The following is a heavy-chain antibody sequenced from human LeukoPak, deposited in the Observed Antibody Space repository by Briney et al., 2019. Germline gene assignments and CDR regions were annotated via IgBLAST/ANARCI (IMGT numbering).Heavy chain of an antibody. CDR1: GGSISSSSYY. V-gene: IGHV4-39*01. CDR2: IYYSGST. CDR3: ARRTVNSYYYYGMDV. Sequence: SETLSLTCTVSGGSISSSSYYWGWIRQPPGKGLEWIGSIYYSGSTYYNPSLKSRVTISVDTSKNQFSLKLSSVTAADTAVYYCARRTVNSYYYYGMDVWGQGTTVTVSS. D-gene: IGHD4-17*01. J-gene: IGHJ6*02.